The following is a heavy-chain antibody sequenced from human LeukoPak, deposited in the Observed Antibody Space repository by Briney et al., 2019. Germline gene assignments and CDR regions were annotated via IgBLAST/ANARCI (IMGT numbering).Heavy chain of an antibody. CDR3: ARVRPPGYYDSSDYNFDY. CDR1: GFIVSSNY. D-gene: IGHD3-22*01. Sequence: GGSLRLSCAASGFIVSSNYMSWVRPAPGKGLEWVSVIYSGGSTYYPDSVKARFPISRDNSKNPLYLQMNSLRAEDTAVYYCARVRPPGYYDSSDYNFDYWGQGTLVTVSS. V-gene: IGHV3-66*02. CDR2: IYSGGST. J-gene: IGHJ4*02.